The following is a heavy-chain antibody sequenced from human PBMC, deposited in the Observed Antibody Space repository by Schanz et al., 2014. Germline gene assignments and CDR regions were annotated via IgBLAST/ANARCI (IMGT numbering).Heavy chain of an antibody. CDR2: ISGDHRNT. J-gene: IGHJ4*02. Sequence: EMQLLESGGGLIQPGGSLRLSCAASGFTFSTHAMSWVRQAPGKGLEWVSSISGDHRNTFYADSVKGRFTISRDNSKNTLYLQMNSLRPEDTAIYYCAKNQYDDVDLSSFYFDFWGQGTLVTVSP. D-gene: IGHD3-10*02. CDR3: AKNQYDDVDLSSFYFDF. V-gene: IGHV3-23*01. CDR1: GFTFSTHA.